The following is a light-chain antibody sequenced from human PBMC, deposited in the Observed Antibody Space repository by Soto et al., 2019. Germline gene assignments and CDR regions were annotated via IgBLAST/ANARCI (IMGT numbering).Light chain of an antibody. CDR1: SGHNSYA. CDR2: LNSDGSH. V-gene: IGLV4-69*01. J-gene: IGLJ2*01. Sequence: QLVLTQSPSVSASLGASVKLTCTLSSGHNSYAIAWHQQQPEKGPRYLMKLNSDGSHSKGDGTPDRFSGSSSGAERYLTISSLQSEDEADYYCQTWDTGSRVFGGGTKLTVL. CDR3: QTWDTGSRV.